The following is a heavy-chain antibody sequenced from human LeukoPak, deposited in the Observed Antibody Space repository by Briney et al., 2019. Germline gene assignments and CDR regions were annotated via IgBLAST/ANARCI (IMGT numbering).Heavy chain of an antibody. CDR3: ASEWELGYFDY. D-gene: IGHD1-26*01. J-gene: IGHJ4*02. CDR2: IYYSGST. CDR1: GGSISSYY. V-gene: IGHV4-59*01. Sequence: PSETLSLTCTVSGGSISSYYWSWIRQPPGKGLEWIGYIYYSGSTNYNPSLKSRVTISVDTSKNQFSLKLSSVTAADTAVYYCASEWELGYFDYWGQGTLVTVSS.